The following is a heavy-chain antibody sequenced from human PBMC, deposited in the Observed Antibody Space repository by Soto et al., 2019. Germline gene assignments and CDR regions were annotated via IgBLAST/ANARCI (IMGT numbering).Heavy chain of an antibody. J-gene: IGHJ6*02. CDR3: ARTNSSGWYSTTYYYGMDV. CDR2: IIPIFGTA. D-gene: IGHD6-19*01. V-gene: IGHV1-69*01. CDR1: GGTFSSYA. Sequence: QVQLVQSGAEVKKPGSSVKVSCKASGGTFSSYAISWVRQAPGQGLEWMGGIIPIFGTANYAQKFQGRVTITADESTSTAYMELSSLRSEDTAVYYCARTNSSGWYSTTYYYGMDVWGQGTTVTVSS.